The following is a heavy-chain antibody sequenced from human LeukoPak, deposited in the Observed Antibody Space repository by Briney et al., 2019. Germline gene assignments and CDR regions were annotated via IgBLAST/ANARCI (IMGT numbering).Heavy chain of an antibody. CDR2: INPNTGGT. D-gene: IGHD2/OR15-2a*01. V-gene: IGHV1-2*02. J-gene: IGHJ4*02. CDR3: ARGFEYGSFDY. CDR1: GYTFTGYY. Sequence: GASVKVSCTASGYTFTGYYIHWVRQAPGQGLEWMGWINPNTGGTNYAQKFQGRVTMARDTSINTAYMELTSLRSDDTAVYYCARGFEYGSFDYWGQGTLVTVSS.